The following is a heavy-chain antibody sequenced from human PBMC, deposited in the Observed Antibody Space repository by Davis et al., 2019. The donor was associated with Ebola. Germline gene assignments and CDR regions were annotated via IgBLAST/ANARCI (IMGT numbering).Heavy chain of an antibody. D-gene: IGHD2-21*02. Sequence: GESLKISCAVSGFTFSNYNMNWVRQTPGKGLEWVSSISGSSTYIYYADSVKGRFTISRDNAENSLYLQMNSLRVEDTAVYYCARRSEGSDWLIDYWGQGTLVTVSS. CDR1: GFTFSNYN. CDR3: ARRSEGSDWLIDY. CDR2: ISGSSTYI. V-gene: IGHV3-21*01. J-gene: IGHJ4*02.